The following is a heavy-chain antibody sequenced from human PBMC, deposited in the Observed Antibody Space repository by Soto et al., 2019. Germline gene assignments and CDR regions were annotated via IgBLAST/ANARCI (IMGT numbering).Heavy chain of an antibody. CDR2: IYPGDPDT. CDR1: GYSFTSYW. D-gene: IGHD6-13*01. CDR3: ARQIPVRIAAPSYYMDV. V-gene: IGHV5-51*01. J-gene: IGHJ6*03. Sequence: PGESLKISCKGSGYSFTSYWIGWVRQMPGKGLEWMGIIYPGDPDTRYSPSFQGRVTISADKSISTAYLQWSSLKASDTAMYYCARQIPVRIAAPSYYMDVWGKGTTVTVSS.